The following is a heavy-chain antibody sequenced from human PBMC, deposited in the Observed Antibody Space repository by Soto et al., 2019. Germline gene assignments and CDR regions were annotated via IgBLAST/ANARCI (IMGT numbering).Heavy chain of an antibody. CDR1: GFTFSNYA. J-gene: IGHJ4*02. CDR2: ITGSSGRT. CDR3: AKEDTSTSRGSFDY. Sequence: EVHLLEFGGGLVQPGGSLRLSCAASGFTFSNYALNWVRQAPGKGLEGVSGITGSSGRTFYADSVKGRFTISRDNSKNTVYLQMNSVRADDTAVYYCAKEDTSTSRGSFDYWGQGALVTVSS. V-gene: IGHV3-23*01. D-gene: IGHD1-26*01.